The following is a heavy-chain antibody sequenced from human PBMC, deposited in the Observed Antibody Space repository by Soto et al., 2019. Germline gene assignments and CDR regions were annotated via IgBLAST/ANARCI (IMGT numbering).Heavy chain of an antibody. CDR3: ASGLGDFSSTSCYFGYSDY. CDR2: INTSGGST. D-gene: IGHD2-2*01. CDR1: GYTFTRYY. J-gene: IGHJ4*02. V-gene: IGHV1-46*03. Sequence: QVQLVQSGAEVKKPGASVKVSCKASGYTFTRYYMQWVRQAPGQGLEWMGIINTSGGSTSVAQKIQGRVTMTRDTTTSTVYMELSSRSSEDTAVYYCASGLGDFSSTSCYFGYSDYWGQGTLVTVSS.